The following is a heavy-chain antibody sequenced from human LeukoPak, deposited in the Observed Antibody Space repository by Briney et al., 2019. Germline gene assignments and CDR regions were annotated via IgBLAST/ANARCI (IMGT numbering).Heavy chain of an antibody. J-gene: IGHJ4*02. CDR1: GFTFSSYD. V-gene: IGHV3-23*01. CDR2: ITSGGTT. D-gene: IGHD3-10*01. CDR3: AKRHGSGIKYFEY. Sequence: GGSLRLSCAASGFTFSSYDMSWVRQAPGKGLEWVSTITSGGTTYYADSVKGRFTISRDSSKNTLYLQMNSLRAEDTAIYYCAKRHGSGIKYFEYWGQGTLVTVSS.